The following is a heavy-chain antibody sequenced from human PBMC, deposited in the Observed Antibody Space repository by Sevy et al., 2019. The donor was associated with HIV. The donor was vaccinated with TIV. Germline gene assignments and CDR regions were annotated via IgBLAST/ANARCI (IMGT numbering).Heavy chain of an antibody. CDR1: GDSVSSNSAA. CDR2: TYYRSKWYN. CDR3: ARDSERGYYDSSGYYPSNYYYYGMDV. J-gene: IGHJ6*02. V-gene: IGHV6-1*01. D-gene: IGHD3-22*01. Sequence: SQTLSLTCAISGDSVSSNSAAWNWIRQSPSRGLEWLGRTYYRSKWYNDYAVSVKSRITINPDTSKNQFSLQLNSVTPEETAVYYCARDSERGYYDSSGYYPSNYYYYGMDVWGQGTTVTVSS.